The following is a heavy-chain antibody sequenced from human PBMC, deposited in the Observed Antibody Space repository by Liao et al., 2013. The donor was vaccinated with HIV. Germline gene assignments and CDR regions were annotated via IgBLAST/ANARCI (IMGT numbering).Heavy chain of an antibody. CDR2: IYYSGST. J-gene: IGHJ4*02. Sequence: QLQLQESGPGLVKPSETLSLTCTVSGDSISSSSYYWGWIRQPPGKGLEWIGSIYYSGSTYYNPSLKSRVTISVDTSKNQFSLKLSSVTAADTSVYYCARAHPWDRVGYRYFDYWGQGALVTVSS. CDR1: GDSISSSSYY. V-gene: IGHV4-39*07. CDR3: ARAHPWDRVGYRYFDY. D-gene: IGHD2-15*01.